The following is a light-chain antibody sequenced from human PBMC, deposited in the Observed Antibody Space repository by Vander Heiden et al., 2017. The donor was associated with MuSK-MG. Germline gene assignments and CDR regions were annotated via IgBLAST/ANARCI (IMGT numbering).Light chain of an antibody. J-gene: IGKJ4*01. V-gene: IGKV3-11*01. Sequence: IVLTQSPPTLSLSPGESATLSCTASQSVSSYLAWYQQKPGQAPRLLIYDASNRATGIPARFSGSASGTDFTLTISSLDPEDFAVYYCQRRSDWPGTFGGGTRVEMK. CDR1: QSVSSY. CDR2: DAS. CDR3: QRRSDWPGT.